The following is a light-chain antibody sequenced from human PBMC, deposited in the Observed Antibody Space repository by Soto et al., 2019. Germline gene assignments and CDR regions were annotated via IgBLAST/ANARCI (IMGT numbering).Light chain of an antibody. CDR1: SSDVGGYNY. CDR2: DVT. CDR3: SSFTTNRFYV. V-gene: IGLV2-11*01. J-gene: IGLJ1*01. Sequence: QSALTQPRSVSGSPGQSVTISCTGTSSDVGGYNYVSWYQQDPGKAPKLMIYDVTKRPSGVPDRFSGSKSGLTASLTISGLRADDEADYYCSSFTTNRFYVFGPGTKVTVL.